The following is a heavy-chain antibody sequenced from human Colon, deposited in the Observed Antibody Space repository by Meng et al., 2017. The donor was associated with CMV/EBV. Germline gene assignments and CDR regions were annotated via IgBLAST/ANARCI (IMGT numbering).Heavy chain of an antibody. D-gene: IGHD2-2*01. J-gene: IGHJ4*02. Sequence: GGSLRLSCVASGFAFSSYEMNWVRQAPGKGLEWVAYISSAGGTNFAQKFQGRVTMTRDTSTSTVYMELSSLRSEDTAVYYCARDRAVVVPAALYYFDYWGQGTLVTVSS. CDR3: ARDRAVVVPAALYYFDY. CDR2: ISSAGGT. V-gene: IGHV1-46*01. CDR1: GFAFSSYE.